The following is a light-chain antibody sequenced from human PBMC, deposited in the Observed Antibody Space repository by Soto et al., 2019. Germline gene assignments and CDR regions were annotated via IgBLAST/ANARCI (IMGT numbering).Light chain of an antibody. CDR2: EVS. V-gene: IGLV2-14*01. Sequence: QSALTQPASVSGSPGQSITISCTGTSSDVGGYNYVSWYQQHPGKAPKLMIYEVSNRPPGVSNRFSGSKSGNTASLAISGLQAGDEADYYCRSYTSSSTYVFGTGTKLTVL. CDR1: SSDVGGYNY. J-gene: IGLJ1*01. CDR3: RSYTSSSTYV.